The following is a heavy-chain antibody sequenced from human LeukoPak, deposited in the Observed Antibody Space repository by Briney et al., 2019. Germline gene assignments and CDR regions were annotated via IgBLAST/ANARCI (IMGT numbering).Heavy chain of an antibody. V-gene: IGHV3-30*04. D-gene: IGHD4-17*01. CDR3: AGDRHYGDYPFYFDY. J-gene: IGHJ4*02. CDR2: ISYDGSNK. CDR1: GFTFSSYA. Sequence: GRSLRLSCAASGFTFSSYAMHWVRQAPGKGLEWVAVISYDGSNKYYADSVKGRFTISRDNSKNTLYLQMNSLRAEDTAVYYCAGDRHYGDYPFYFDYWGQGTLVTVSS.